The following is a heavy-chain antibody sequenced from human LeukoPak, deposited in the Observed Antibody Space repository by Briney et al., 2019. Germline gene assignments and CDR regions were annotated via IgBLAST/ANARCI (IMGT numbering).Heavy chain of an antibody. Sequence: GGSLRLSCAPSDFTLSDQYIDWFRQAPGKGLEWIGRSRNKANRHTTEHAASVQGRFTVSSDDSGNLVYLQMNTLITEDTAVYFCARDGASRGNSAFTIWGQGTEVTVSS. V-gene: IGHV3-72*01. J-gene: IGHJ3*02. D-gene: IGHD2-15*01. CDR1: DFTLSDQY. CDR3: ARDGASRGNSAFTI. CDR2: SRNKANRHTT.